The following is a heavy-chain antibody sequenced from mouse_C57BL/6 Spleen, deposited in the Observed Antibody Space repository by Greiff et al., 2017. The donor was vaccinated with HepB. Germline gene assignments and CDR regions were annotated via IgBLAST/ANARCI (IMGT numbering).Heavy chain of an antibody. Sequence: QVQLKQPGAELVRPGSSVKLSCKASGYTFTSYWMDWVKQRPGQGLEWIGNIYPSDSETHYNQKFKDKATLTVDKSSSTAYMQLSSLTSEDSAVYYCARGVYDASNAMDYWGQGTSVTVSS. CDR2: IYPSDSET. D-gene: IGHD2-3*01. CDR1: GYTFTSYW. V-gene: IGHV1-61*01. J-gene: IGHJ4*01. CDR3: ARGVYDASNAMDY.